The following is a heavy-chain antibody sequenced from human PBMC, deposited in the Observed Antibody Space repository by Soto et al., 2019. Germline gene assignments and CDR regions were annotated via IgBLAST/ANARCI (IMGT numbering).Heavy chain of an antibody. CDR3: ARRIRLLCGGSCSGWFDP. V-gene: IGHV4-31*03. CDR1: GGSISRGGFL. Sequence: QVQLQEVGPGLGKPLQTLFLTCTFSGGSISRGGFLWRLVRQDPGEGRGGIGYIYYSGSSYHNPSLKSRVTISVDTSKNQFSLKLSSVTAADTAVYYCARRIRLLCGGSCSGWFDPWGQGTLVTVSS. J-gene: IGHJ5*02. D-gene: IGHD2-15*01. CDR2: IYYSGSS.